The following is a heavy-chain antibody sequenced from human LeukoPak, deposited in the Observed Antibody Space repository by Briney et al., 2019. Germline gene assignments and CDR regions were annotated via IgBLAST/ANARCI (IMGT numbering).Heavy chain of an antibody. V-gene: IGHV4-59*01. CDR3: ARDNIKIVGAIDAFDI. CDR1: GGSISGKY. Sequence: SETLSLTCTVSGGSISGKYWSWIRQTPGKGLEWVGYIYYSGTTKYNPSLKSRVTISVDTSKNQFSLKVRSVTTADTAVYYCARDNIKIVGAIDAFDIWGQGTMVTVSS. J-gene: IGHJ3*02. CDR2: IYYSGTT. D-gene: IGHD1-26*01.